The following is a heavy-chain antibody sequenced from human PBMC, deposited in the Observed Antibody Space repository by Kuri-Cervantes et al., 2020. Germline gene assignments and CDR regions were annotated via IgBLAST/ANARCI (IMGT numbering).Heavy chain of an antibody. D-gene: IGHD3-16*02. CDR3: ARGTVCGSYLTDLDY. CDR2: ICYDGGNK. J-gene: IGHJ4*02. Sequence: GESLKISCAASGFAFSSYGMHWVRQAPGKGLEWVAVICYDGGNKYYEDSVKGRFTISRDNSKSTLYPQMHSLRAEDTAVYYCARGTVCGSYLTDLDYWGQGTLVTVSS. V-gene: IGHV3-33*01. CDR1: GFAFSSYG.